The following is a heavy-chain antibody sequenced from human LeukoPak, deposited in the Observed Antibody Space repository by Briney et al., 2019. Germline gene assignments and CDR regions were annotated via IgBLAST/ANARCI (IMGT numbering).Heavy chain of an antibody. Sequence: ASVKVSCKASGYTFTGYYMHRVRHAPGQGLEWMGWINPNSGGTNYAQKFQGRVTMTRDTSISTAYMELSRLRSDDTAVYYCARDLGFSSPAPDAFDIWGQGTMVTVSS. J-gene: IGHJ3*02. CDR3: ARDLGFSSPAPDAFDI. CDR1: GYTFTGYY. D-gene: IGHD2-2*01. V-gene: IGHV1-2*02. CDR2: INPNSGGT.